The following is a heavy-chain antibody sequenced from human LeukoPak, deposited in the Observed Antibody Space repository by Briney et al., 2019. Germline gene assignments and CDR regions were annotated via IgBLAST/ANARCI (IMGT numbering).Heavy chain of an antibody. J-gene: IGHJ4*02. CDR1: GYTFTSYG. D-gene: IGHD3-10*01. V-gene: IGHV1-18*01. CDR2: ISAYNGNT. CDR3: ARDPHYGSGSYCFDY. Sequence: ASVKVSCKASGYTFTSYGISWVRQAPGQGREWMGWISAYNGNTNYAQKLQGRVTMTTDTSTSTAYRELRSVRSDDTAVYYCARDPHYGSGSYCFDYWGQGTLVTVSS.